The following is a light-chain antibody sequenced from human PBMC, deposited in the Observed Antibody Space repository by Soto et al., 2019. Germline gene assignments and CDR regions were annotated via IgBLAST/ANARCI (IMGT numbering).Light chain of an antibody. CDR1: SSDVGGYNY. V-gene: IGLV2-14*01. CDR2: DVS. CDR3: SSYTSSSTSVV. Sequence: QSVLTQPASVSGSPGQSITISCTGTSSDVGGYNYVSWYQQHPGKAPKLMIYDVSNRPSGVSNRFSGSKSGNMASLTISGLQAEDEADYYCSSYTSSSTSVVFGPGTKVTVL. J-gene: IGLJ1*01.